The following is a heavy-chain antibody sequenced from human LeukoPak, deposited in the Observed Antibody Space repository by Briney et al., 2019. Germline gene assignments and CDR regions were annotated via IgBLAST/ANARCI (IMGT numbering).Heavy chain of an antibody. CDR2: IYTSGST. Sequence: PSETLSLTCTVPGGSISSYYWSWIRQPAGKGLEWIGRIYTSGSTNYNPSLKSRVTMSVDTSKNQFSLKLSSVTAADTAVYYCARGYFALSDYYYYMDVWGKGTTVTISS. CDR1: GGSISSYY. D-gene: IGHD3-9*01. V-gene: IGHV4-4*07. CDR3: ARGYFALSDYYYYMDV. J-gene: IGHJ6*03.